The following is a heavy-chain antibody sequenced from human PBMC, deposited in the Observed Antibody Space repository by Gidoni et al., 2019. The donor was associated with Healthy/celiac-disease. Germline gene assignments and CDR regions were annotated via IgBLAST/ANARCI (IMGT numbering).Heavy chain of an antibody. CDR3: ASLYGARGAFDI. J-gene: IGHJ3*02. V-gene: IGHV3-66*02. CDR2: IYSGCST. Sequence: EVQLVESGGGLVQPGGSLRLSCAASGFTVSSHYIGWVRQAPGKGLEWVSVIYSGCSTYYADSVKGRFTISRDNSKNTLYLQMNSLRAEDTAVYYCASLYGARGAFDIWGQGTMVTVSS. D-gene: IGHD4-17*01. CDR1: GFTVSSHY.